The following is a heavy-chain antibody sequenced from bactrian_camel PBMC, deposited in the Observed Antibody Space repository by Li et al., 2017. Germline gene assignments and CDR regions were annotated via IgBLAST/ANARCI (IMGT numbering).Heavy chain of an antibody. Sequence: VQLVESGGGSVQAGGSLRLACKVSGHLRGCMTWFRRPPGKEREGVAAIDTGDGSLRYADSVKDRFIISQGNAKNTAYLQMNGLKPEDTALYYCKMSAGDRCPYKGVYWGQGTQVTVS. CDR3: KMSAGDRCPYKGVY. D-gene: IGHD1*01. V-gene: IGHV3S42*01. CDR1: GHLRGC. CDR2: IDTGDGSL. J-gene: IGHJ4*01.